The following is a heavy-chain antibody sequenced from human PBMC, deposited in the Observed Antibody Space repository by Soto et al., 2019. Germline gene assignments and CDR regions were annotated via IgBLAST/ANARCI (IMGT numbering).Heavy chain of an antibody. CDR1: GYTFTSYD. V-gene: IGHV1-8*01. Sequence: ASVKVSCKASGYTFTSYDINWVRQATGQGLEWMGWMNPNSGNTGYAQKFQGRVTMTRNTSISTAYMELSSLRSEDTAVYYCARGNSYYYDSSDAFDIWGQGTMVTVPS. D-gene: IGHD3-22*01. CDR3: ARGNSYYYDSSDAFDI. CDR2: MNPNSGNT. J-gene: IGHJ3*02.